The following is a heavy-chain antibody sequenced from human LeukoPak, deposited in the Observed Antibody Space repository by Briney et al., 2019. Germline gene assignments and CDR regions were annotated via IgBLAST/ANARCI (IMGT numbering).Heavy chain of an antibody. D-gene: IGHD3-3*01. CDR1: GGSFSGYY. V-gene: IGHV4-34*01. CDR3: ARVTEYYDFWSGSQNWFDP. J-gene: IGHJ5*02. Sequence: SETLSLTCAVSGGSFSGYYWSWIRQPPGKGLEWIGEINHSGSTNYNPSLKSRVTISVDTSKNQFSLKLSSVTAADTAVYYCARVTEYYDFWSGSQNWFDPWGQGTLVTVSS. CDR2: INHSGST.